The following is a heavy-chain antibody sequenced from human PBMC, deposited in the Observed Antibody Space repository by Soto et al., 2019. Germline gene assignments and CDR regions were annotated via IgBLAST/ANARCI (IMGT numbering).Heavy chain of an antibody. CDR2: INPNTGDT. CDR3: AKDRPSDF. CDR1: GYKFTAYY. V-gene: IGHV1-2*02. Sequence: GASVKVSCKASGYKFTAYYINWVRQAPGEGLEWMGWINPNTGDTFYAQKLQGRVTMTRDTSISTAHLELTRLTSDDTAMYYCAKDRPSDFWGQGTLVTVSS. J-gene: IGHJ4*02.